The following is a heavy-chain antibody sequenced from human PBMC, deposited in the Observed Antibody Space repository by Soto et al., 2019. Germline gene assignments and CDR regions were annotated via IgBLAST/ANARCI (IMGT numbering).Heavy chain of an antibody. J-gene: IGHJ6*02. CDR2: IIPILGIA. CDR3: ARGRGVVVPAAMPPRGMDV. Sequence: QVQLVQSGAEVKKPGSSVKVSYKASGGTFSSYTISWVRQAPGQGLEWMGRIIPILGIANYAQKFQGRVTITADKATSTAYMELSSLRSEDTAVYYGARGRGVVVPAAMPPRGMDVWGQGTTVTVSS. CDR1: GGTFSSYT. D-gene: IGHD2-2*01. V-gene: IGHV1-69*02.